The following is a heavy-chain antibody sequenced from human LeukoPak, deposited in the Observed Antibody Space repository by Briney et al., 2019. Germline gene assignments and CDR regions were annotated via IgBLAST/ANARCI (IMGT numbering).Heavy chain of an antibody. CDR3: ARAVDYVWGSSTDAFDI. CDR2: INPNSGGT. V-gene: IGHV1-2*02. D-gene: IGHD3-16*01. CDR1: GYTFTGYY. Sequence: GASVTVSCKASGYTFTGYYMHWVRQAPGQGLEWMGWINPNSGGTNYAQKFQGRVTMTRDTSISTAYMELSRLRSDDTAVYYCARAVDYVWGSSTDAFDIWGQGTMVTVSS. J-gene: IGHJ3*02.